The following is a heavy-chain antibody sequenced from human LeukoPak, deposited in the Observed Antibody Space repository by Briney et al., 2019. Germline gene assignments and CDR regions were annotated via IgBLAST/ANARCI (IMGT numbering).Heavy chain of an antibody. CDR1: GFTFSSYW. CDR3: ARDSSGWYPD. Sequence: PGGSLRLSCAASGFTFSSYWMSWVRQAPEKGLEWVANINQGGSEKYYVDSVKGRFTISRDNAKNSLYLQMNSLRAEDTAVYYCARDSSGWYPDWGQGTLVTVSS. CDR2: INQGGSEK. D-gene: IGHD6-19*01. V-gene: IGHV3-7*01. J-gene: IGHJ4*02.